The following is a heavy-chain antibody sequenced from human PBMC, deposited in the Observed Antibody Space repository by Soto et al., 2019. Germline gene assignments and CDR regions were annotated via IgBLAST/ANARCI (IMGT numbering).Heavy chain of an antibody. Sequence: EVQLVESGGGLVQPGGSLRLSCAASGFTFSDHYMDWVRHPPGKGLEWCGRTTNKANTYTTKYAASVEGRSTTSRDDSKNSLYLQMNSLRREDTGVYYCARDLSGCGVVYWGRGALVTVSS. CDR1: GFTFSDHY. J-gene: IGHJ4*02. CDR2: TTNKANTYTT. D-gene: IGHD1-26*01. CDR3: ARDLSGCGVVY. V-gene: IGHV3-72*01.